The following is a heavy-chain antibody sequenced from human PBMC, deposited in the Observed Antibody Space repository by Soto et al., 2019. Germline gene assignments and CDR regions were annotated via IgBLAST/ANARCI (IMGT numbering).Heavy chain of an antibody. Sequence: VASVKVSCKASGYTFTSYDINWVRQATGQGLEWMGWMNPNSGNTGYAQKFQGRVTMTRNTSISTAYMELSSLRSEDTAVYYCARAMEWFHYYYYGMDVWGQGTTVTVSS. CDR1: GYTFTSYD. V-gene: IGHV1-8*01. CDR2: MNPNSGNT. J-gene: IGHJ6*02. D-gene: IGHD3-3*01. CDR3: ARAMEWFHYYYYGMDV.